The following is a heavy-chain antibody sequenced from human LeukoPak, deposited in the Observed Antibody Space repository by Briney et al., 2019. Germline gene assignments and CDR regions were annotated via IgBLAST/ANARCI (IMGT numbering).Heavy chain of an antibody. CDR3: AREGNYYFDY. CDR1: GFTFSTYE. V-gene: IGHV3-48*03. J-gene: IGHJ4*02. CDR2: ISGSGSTM. Sequence: GGSLRLSCAASGFTFSTYEMHWVRQAPGKGLEWVSYISGSGSTMYYADSVKGRFTISRDNAKNSLILQMNSLRAEDTAVYYCAREGNYYFDYWGQGTLVTVSS. D-gene: IGHD1-7*01.